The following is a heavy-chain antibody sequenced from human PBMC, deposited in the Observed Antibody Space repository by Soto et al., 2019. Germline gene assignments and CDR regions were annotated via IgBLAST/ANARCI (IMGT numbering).Heavy chain of an antibody. J-gene: IGHJ5*02. CDR1: GGSISSGDYY. CDR3: ARERADGARLDP. CDR2: IYHSGST. Sequence: QVQLQESGPGLVKPSQTLSLTCTVSGGSISSGDYYWSWIRQPPGKGLEWIGYIYHSGSTYYNPSLKSRFTISLDTYKNHFSLKLSSVTAADTAVYYCARERADGARLDPWGQGTVVTVSS. V-gene: IGHV4-30-4*01.